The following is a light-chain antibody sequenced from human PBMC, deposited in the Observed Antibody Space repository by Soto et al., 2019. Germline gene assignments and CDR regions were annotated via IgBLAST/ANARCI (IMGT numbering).Light chain of an antibody. Sequence: QSVLTQPPSVSGAPGQRVTLSCTGSSSNIGAGYDVHWYQQLPGTAPKLLIYGNSIRPSGVPDRVSGSKSGTSASLAITGLQAEAEADYYCQSYDNILTVVFGGGTKLTVL. CDR3: QSYDNILTVV. J-gene: IGLJ2*01. V-gene: IGLV1-40*01. CDR1: SSNIGAGYD. CDR2: GNS.